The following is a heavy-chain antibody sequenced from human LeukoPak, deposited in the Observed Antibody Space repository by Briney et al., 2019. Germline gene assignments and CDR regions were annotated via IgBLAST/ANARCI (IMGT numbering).Heavy chain of an antibody. V-gene: IGHV3-15*05. Sequence: PGGSLRLSCAASGFGFSDAWMSWVRQAPGKGLEWVGRIKRKTHGGTTQYGAPVKGRSAISRDDSQNTLYLQMNSLTTEDTGVYFCTTEVVVTSYFDFWGHGALVTVSS. CDR3: TTEVVVTSYFDF. J-gene: IGHJ4*01. CDR2: IKRKTHGGTT. D-gene: IGHD2-21*02. CDR1: GFGFSDAW.